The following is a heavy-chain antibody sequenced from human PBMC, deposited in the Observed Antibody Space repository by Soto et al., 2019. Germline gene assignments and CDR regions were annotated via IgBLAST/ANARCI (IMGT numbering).Heavy chain of an antibody. CDR2: IYYSGST. V-gene: IGHV4-59*01. J-gene: IGHJ6*03. Sequence: SSETLSLTCTVSGGSISSYYWSWIRQPPGKGLEWIGYIYYSGSTNYNPSLKSRVTISVDTSKNQFSLKLSSVTAADTAVYYCAREVSEGGWGNSHYYYMDVWGKGTTVTVSS. D-gene: IGHD3-16*01. CDR3: AREVSEGGWGNSHYYYMDV. CDR1: GGSISSYY.